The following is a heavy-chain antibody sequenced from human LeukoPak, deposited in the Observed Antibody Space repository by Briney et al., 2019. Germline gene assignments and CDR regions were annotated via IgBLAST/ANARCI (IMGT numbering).Heavy chain of an antibody. J-gene: IGHJ4*02. Sequence: PGGSLRLSCAASGFTFSSYSMNWVRQAPGKGLEWVSYISSSSSTIYYADSVKGRFTISRDNAENSLYLQMNSLRAEDTAVYYCARGGKVIRGYCSSTSCYTFDYWGQGTLVTVSS. V-gene: IGHV3-48*04. CDR2: ISSSSSTI. D-gene: IGHD2-2*02. CDR3: ARGGKVIRGYCSSTSCYTFDY. CDR1: GFTFSSYS.